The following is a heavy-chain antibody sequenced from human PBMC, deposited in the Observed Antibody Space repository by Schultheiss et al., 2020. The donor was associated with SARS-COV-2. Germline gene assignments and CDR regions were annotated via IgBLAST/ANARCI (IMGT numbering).Heavy chain of an antibody. CDR2: ISGSGGST. Sequence: GGSLRLSCAASGFTVSSYAMSWVRQAPGKGLEWVSPISGSGGSTYYADSVKGRFTISRDNSKNTLYLQISSLRVEDTAIYYCVRDNPMVVVHYYMDVWGKGTTVTVSS. D-gene: IGHD2-15*01. J-gene: IGHJ6*03. CDR1: GFTVSSYA. CDR3: VRDNPMVVVHYYMDV. V-gene: IGHV3-23*01.